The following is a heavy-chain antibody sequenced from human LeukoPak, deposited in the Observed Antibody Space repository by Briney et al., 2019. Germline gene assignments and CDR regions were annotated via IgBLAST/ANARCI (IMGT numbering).Heavy chain of an antibody. J-gene: IGHJ5*02. Sequence: PSETLSLTCAVYGGSFSGYYWSWIRQPPGKGLEWIGEINHSGSTNYNPSLKSRVTISVDTSKNQFSLKLSSVTAADTAVYYCARGLSPYDSSGENWFDPWGQGTLVTVSS. CDR1: GGSFSGYY. CDR3: ARGLSPYDSSGENWFDP. CDR2: INHSGST. V-gene: IGHV4-34*01. D-gene: IGHD3-22*01.